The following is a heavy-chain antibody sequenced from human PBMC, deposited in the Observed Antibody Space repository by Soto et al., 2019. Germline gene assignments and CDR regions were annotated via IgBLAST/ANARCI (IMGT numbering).Heavy chain of an antibody. Sequence: PSETLSLTCAVYGGSFSGYYWSWIRQPPGKGLEWIGEINHSGITNYIPSLKSRVTISVDTSKNQFSLKLSSVTAADTAVYYCAIRGIAVAGQQKGFDYWGQGTLVTVSS. V-gene: IGHV4-34*01. CDR3: AIRGIAVAGQQKGFDY. CDR2: INHSGIT. J-gene: IGHJ4*02. D-gene: IGHD6-19*01. CDR1: GGSFSGYY.